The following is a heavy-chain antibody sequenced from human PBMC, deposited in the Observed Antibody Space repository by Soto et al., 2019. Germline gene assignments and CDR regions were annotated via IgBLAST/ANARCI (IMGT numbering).Heavy chain of an antibody. CDR3: ARRGSSGWDPTFDY. V-gene: IGHV1-69*01. Sequence: QVQLVQSGAEVKKPGSSGKVSCQASGGTFSSYAIRWVRQAPGQGLEGMGGIIPIFGTANYAQKFQGRVTITADESTSTAYMELSSLRSEDTAVYYCARRGSSGWDPTFDYWGQGTLVTVSS. CDR1: GGTFSSYA. J-gene: IGHJ4*02. CDR2: IIPIFGTA. D-gene: IGHD6-19*01.